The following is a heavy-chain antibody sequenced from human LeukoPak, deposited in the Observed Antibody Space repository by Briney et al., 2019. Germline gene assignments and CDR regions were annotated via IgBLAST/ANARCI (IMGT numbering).Heavy chain of an antibody. CDR3: ARIGKQWLVQYYYYYMDV. CDR1: GGSFSGYY. CDR2: INHSGRT. J-gene: IGHJ6*03. Sequence: SETLSLTCAVYGGSFSGYYWSWIRQPPGKGLEWIGEINHSGRTNYNPSLKSRVTISVDTSKNQFSLKLSSVTAADTAVYYCARIGKQWLVQYYYYYMDVWGKGTTVTISS. V-gene: IGHV4-34*01. D-gene: IGHD6-19*01.